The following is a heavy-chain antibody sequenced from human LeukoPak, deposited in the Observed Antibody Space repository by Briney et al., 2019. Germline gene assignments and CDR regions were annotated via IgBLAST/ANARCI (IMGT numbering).Heavy chain of an antibody. V-gene: IGHV3-23*01. CDR2: ISAGGENT. CDR3: AKDVGYCYGDSCSFFDY. CDR1: GFGFSNYG. Sequence: GGSLRLSCAASGFGFSNYGMTRVRQAPGEGLEWVSTISAGGENTHYADSVKGRFTISRDNSKNTLYLQMNSLRAEDTALYYCAKDVGYCYGDSCSFFDYWGQGTLVAVSS. J-gene: IGHJ4*02. D-gene: IGHD2-15*01.